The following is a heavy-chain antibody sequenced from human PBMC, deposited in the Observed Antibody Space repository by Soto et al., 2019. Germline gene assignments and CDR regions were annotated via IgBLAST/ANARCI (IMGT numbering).Heavy chain of an antibody. CDR3: ARFIVATIIDI. D-gene: IGHD5-12*01. Sequence: SETLSLTCTVSGGSISSYYWSWIRQPPGKGLEWIGYIYYSGSTNYNPSLKSRVTISVDTSKNQFSLKLSSVTAADTAVYYCARFIVATIIDIWGQGTMVTVSS. J-gene: IGHJ3*02. CDR2: IYYSGST. CDR1: GGSISSYY. V-gene: IGHV4-59*01.